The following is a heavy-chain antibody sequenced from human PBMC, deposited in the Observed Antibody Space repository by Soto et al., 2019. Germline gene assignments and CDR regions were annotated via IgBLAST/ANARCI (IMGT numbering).Heavy chain of an antibody. D-gene: IGHD2-2*01. Sequence: QVQLVQSGAEVKKPGSSVKVSCKASGGTFSSYAISWVRQAPGQGLEWMGGIIPIFGTANYAQKFQGRVTITADESTSTAYMELSSLRSEDTAVYYCAREALGYCSSTSCYGYDHWGQGTLVTVSS. CDR2: IIPIFGTA. CDR1: GGTFSSYA. J-gene: IGHJ5*02. CDR3: AREALGYCSSTSCYGYDH. V-gene: IGHV1-69*01.